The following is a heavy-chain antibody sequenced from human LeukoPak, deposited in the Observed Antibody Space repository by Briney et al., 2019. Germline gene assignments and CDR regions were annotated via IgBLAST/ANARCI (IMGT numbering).Heavy chain of an antibody. V-gene: IGHV1-18*01. CDR3: ARDRLLRYYDILTGYGDYYGMDV. J-gene: IGHJ6*02. Sequence: ASVKVFCKASSYTFTSYGISWVRQAPGQGLEWMGWISAYNGNTNYAQKLQGRVTMTTDTSTSTAYMELRSLRSDDTAVYYCARDRLLRYYDILTGYGDYYGMDVWGQGTTVTVSS. CDR1: SYTFTSYG. D-gene: IGHD3-9*01. CDR2: ISAYNGNT.